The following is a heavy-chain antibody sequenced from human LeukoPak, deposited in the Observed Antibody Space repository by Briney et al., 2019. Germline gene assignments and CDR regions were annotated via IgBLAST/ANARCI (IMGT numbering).Heavy chain of an antibody. CDR3: ARHPLKAYVSDWFDP. CDR1: GGSISSSSYY. J-gene: IGHJ5*02. V-gene: IGHV4-39*01. D-gene: IGHD3-10*02. CDR2: ISYSGST. Sequence: SETLSLTCSVSGGSISSSSYYWGCIREPPGKGLEWIVSISYSGSTYYNPSLKSRVTISVDTSKNQFSLKLSSVTAADTAVYYCARHPLKAYVSDWFDPWGQGTLVTVSS.